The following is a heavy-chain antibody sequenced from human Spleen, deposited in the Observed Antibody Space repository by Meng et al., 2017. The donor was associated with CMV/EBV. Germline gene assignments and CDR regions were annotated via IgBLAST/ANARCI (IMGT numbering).Heavy chain of an antibody. CDR2: IKQDGSDK. Sequence: GESLKISCAASGFTFSSYWMSWVRQAPGKGLEWVANIKQDGSDKYYVDSVKGRFTISRDNAKNSLYLQMNSLRAEDTAVYYCARGYYGMDVWGQGTTVTVSS. CDR1: GFTFSSYW. J-gene: IGHJ6*02. V-gene: IGHV3-7*04. CDR3: ARGYYGMDV.